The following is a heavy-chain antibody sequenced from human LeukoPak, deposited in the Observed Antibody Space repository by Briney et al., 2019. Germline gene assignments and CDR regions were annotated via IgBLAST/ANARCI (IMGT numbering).Heavy chain of an antibody. V-gene: IGHV4-34*01. CDR3: ASGRGFRFLWFGELFLDAFDI. CDR2: INHSGST. J-gene: IGHJ3*02. D-gene: IGHD3-10*01. CDR1: GGSFSGYY. Sequence: SETLSLTCAVYGGSFSGYYWSWIRQPPGKGLEWIGEINHSGSTNYNPSLKSRVTISVDTSKNQFSLKLSSVTAADTAVYYCASGRGFRFLWFGELFLDAFDIWGQGTMVTVSS.